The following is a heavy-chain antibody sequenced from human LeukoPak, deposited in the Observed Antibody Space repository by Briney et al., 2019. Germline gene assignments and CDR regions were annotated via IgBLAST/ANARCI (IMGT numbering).Heavy chain of an antibody. CDR2: INHSGST. CDR1: GGSISSSSYY. Sequence: SETLSLTCNVSGGSISSSSYYWGWIRQPPGKGLEWIGEINHSGSTNYNPSLKSRVTISVDTSKNQFSLKLSSVTAADTAVYYCARVERITMTTAFDYWGQGTLVTVSS. CDR3: ARVERITMTTAFDY. J-gene: IGHJ4*02. V-gene: IGHV4-39*07. D-gene: IGHD3-22*01.